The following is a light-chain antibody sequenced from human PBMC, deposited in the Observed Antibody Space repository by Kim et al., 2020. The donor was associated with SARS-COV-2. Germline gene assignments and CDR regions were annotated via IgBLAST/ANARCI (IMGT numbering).Light chain of an antibody. V-gene: IGKV3-11*01. J-gene: IGKJ1*01. Sequence: SPRERDALSGRASQSVSSYLTWYQQKPGQAPRRLIYDASNRATGIPARFSGSGSGTDFTLTISSLEPEDFAVYYCQQRSNWPPWTFGQGTKVDIK. CDR2: DAS. CDR3: QQRSNWPPWT. CDR1: QSVSSY.